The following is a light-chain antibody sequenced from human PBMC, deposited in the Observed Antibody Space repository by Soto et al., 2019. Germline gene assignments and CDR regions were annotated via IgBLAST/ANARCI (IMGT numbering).Light chain of an antibody. J-gene: IGKJ1*01. Sequence: DIKMTQSPSTLSASEGDRVTITCRASQSISSWLAWYQQKPGKAPKLLIYKASSLESGVPSRFSGSGSGTEFTLTISSLQPDDFATYYCQQYNSYSRTFGQGTKV. CDR3: QQYNSYSRT. V-gene: IGKV1-5*03. CDR2: KAS. CDR1: QSISSW.